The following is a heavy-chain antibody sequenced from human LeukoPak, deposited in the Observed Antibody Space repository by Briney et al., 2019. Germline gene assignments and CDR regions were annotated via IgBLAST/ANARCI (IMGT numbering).Heavy chain of an antibody. V-gene: IGHV3-7*01. D-gene: IGHD4-17*01. Sequence: GGSLRLSRAASGFIFSNSWMNWVRQAPGKGLEWVANINQDGSDQYYVDSVKGRFTISRDNAKNSLYLRMNSLRAEDTAVYYCARTTVTTGRTNWFDPWGQGTLVTVSS. CDR2: INQDGSDQ. CDR1: GFIFSNSW. CDR3: ARTTVTTGRTNWFDP. J-gene: IGHJ5*02.